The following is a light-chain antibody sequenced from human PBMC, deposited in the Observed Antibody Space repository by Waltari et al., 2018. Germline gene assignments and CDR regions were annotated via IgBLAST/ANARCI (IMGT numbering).Light chain of an antibody. J-gene: IGKJ2*01. Sequence: DIVMTQSPDSLTASLGERATINFKPSRNILYSSNNKNHLAWYQQKPGQPPKLLIYWASTRESGVPDRFSGSGSGTDFTLTISSLQPEDVAVYYCQQYYTTPPYTFGQGTKLEIK. CDR1: RNILYSSNNKNH. V-gene: IGKV4-1*01. CDR3: QQYYTTPPYT. CDR2: WAS.